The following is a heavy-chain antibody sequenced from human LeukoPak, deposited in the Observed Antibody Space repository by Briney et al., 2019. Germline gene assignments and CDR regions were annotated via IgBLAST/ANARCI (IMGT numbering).Heavy chain of an antibody. V-gene: IGHV1-69*01. D-gene: IGHD2-2*01. CDR2: IIPIFGTA. J-gene: IGHJ6*02. CDR3: ATAPPPYCSSTSCYPILVSHLYYYGMDV. CDR1: GGTFSSYA. Sequence: SVKVSCKASGGTFSSYAISWVRQAPGQGLEWMGGIIPIFGTANYAQEFQGRVTITADESTSTAYMELSSLRSEDTAVYYCATAPPPYCSSTSCYPILVSHLYYYGMDVWGQGTTVTVSS.